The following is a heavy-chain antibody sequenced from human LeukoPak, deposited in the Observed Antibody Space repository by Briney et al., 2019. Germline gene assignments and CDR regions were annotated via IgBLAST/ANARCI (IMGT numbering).Heavy chain of an antibody. D-gene: IGHD6-13*01. V-gene: IGHV3-48*01. J-gene: IGHJ4*02. CDR3: ARDGEGGAAAGY. CDR2: ISDSSSHT. Sequence: GGSLRLSCAASGFTFSNYNMNWVRQAPGKGLEWVSFISDSSSHTFYSDSVMGRFTVSRDNVKNSLYLQMSGLRAEDTAIYYCARDGEGGAAAGYWGQGTLVTVSS. CDR1: GFTFSNYN.